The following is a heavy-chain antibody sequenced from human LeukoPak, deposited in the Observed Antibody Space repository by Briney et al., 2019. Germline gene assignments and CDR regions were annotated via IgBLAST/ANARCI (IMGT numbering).Heavy chain of an antibody. D-gene: IGHD3-9*01. CDR1: GGSFSGYY. V-gene: IGHV4-34*01. CDR2: IYHSGST. CDR3: ARGAYDILTGYNVDY. Sequence: SETLSLTCAVYGGSFSGYYWSWIRQPPGKGLEWIGSIYHSGSTYYNPSLKSRVTISVDTSKNQFSLKLSSVTAADTAVYYCARGAYDILTGYNVDYWGQGTLVTVSS. J-gene: IGHJ4*02.